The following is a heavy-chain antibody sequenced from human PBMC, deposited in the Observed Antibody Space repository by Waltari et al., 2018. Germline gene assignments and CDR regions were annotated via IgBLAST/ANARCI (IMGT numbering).Heavy chain of an antibody. CDR2: IWYDGSNK. V-gene: IGHV3-33*01. CDR1: GFTFSSYG. CDR3: ARGGMTTVTTPSDY. J-gene: IGHJ4*02. D-gene: IGHD4-4*01. Sequence: QVQLVESGGGVVQPGRSLRLSCAASGFTFSSYGMHWVRQAPGKGLEWLAVIWYDGSNKYDADSVKGRFTISRDNSKNTLYLQMNSLRAEDTAVYYCARGGMTTVTTPSDYWGQGTLVTVSS.